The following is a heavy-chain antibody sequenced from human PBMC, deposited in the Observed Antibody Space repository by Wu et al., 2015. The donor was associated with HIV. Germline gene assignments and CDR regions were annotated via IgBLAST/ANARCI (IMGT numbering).Heavy chain of an antibody. V-gene: IGHV1-2*02. CDR3: ARDLMDYYGSGSYYRYYFDY. CDR2: IDPSTGGP. Sequence: QVQLVQSGAEVKKPGASVKVSCKASGYTFTNYYLHWVRQAPGHGLEWMGWIDPSTGGPNYARKFQGRVTVTRDTSVNTAYMELSRLRSDDTAVYYCARDLMDYYGSGSYYRYYFDYWARERWSPSLQ. J-gene: IGHJ4*02. D-gene: IGHD3-10*01. CDR1: GYTFTNYY.